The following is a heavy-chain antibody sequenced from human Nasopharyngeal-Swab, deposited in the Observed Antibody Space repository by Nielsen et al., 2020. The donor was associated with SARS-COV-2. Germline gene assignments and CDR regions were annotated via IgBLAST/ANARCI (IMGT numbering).Heavy chain of an antibody. Sequence: GGSLRLSCAASGFTVSSNYMSWVRQAPGKGLEWVSVIYSGGSTYYADSVKGRFTISRHNSKNTLYFQMNSLRAEDTAVYYCASRRSPTYYDSSAIYYYYGMDVWGQGTTVTVSS. CDR3: ASRRSPTYYDSSAIYYYYGMDV. D-gene: IGHD3-22*01. CDR2: IYSGGST. J-gene: IGHJ6*02. CDR1: GFTVSSNY. V-gene: IGHV3-53*04.